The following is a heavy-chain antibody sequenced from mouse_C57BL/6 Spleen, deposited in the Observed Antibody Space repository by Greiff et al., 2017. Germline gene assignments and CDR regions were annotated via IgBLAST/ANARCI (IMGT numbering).Heavy chain of an antibody. J-gene: IGHJ2*01. CDR1: GYTFTDYY. CDR2: INPYNGGT. CDR3: ARSPIYYGNFFDY. V-gene: IGHV1-19*01. D-gene: IGHD1-1*01. Sequence: EVQLQQSGPVLVKPGASVKMSCKASGYTFTDYYMNWVKQSHGKSLEWIGVINPYNGGTSYNQKFKGKATLTVDKSSSTAYMELNSLTSEDSAVYYCARSPIYYGNFFDYWGQGTTLTVSS.